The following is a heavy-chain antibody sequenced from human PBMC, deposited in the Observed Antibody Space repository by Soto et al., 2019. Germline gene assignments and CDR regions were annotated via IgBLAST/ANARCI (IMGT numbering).Heavy chain of an antibody. CDR3: ARYSGSYYSPNWFDP. J-gene: IGHJ5*02. CDR2: IYYSGST. CDR1: GGSISSYY. Sequence: QVQLQESGPGLVKPSETLSLTCTVSGGSISSYYWSWIRQPPGKGLEWIGYIYYSGSTNYNPSLKSRVTISVDTSKNQFSLKLSSVTAADTAVYYCARYSGSYYSPNWFDPWGQGTLVTVSS. V-gene: IGHV4-59*01. D-gene: IGHD1-26*01.